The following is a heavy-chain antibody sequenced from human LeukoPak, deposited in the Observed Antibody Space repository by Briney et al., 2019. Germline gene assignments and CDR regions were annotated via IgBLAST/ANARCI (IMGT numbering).Heavy chain of an antibody. CDR1: GFTFSSYA. J-gene: IGHJ4*02. CDR3: AENIRGSSSWYLGYFFFDY. Sequence: GGSLRLSCAASGFTFSSYAMSWVRQAPGKGLEWVSAISGSGGSTYYADSVKGRFTISRDNSKNTLYLQMNSLRAEDTAVYYCAENIRGSSSWYLGYFFFDYWGQGTLVTVSS. D-gene: IGHD6-13*01. V-gene: IGHV3-23*01. CDR2: ISGSGGST.